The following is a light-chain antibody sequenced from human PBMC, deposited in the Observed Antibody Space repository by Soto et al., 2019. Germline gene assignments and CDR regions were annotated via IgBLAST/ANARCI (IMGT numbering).Light chain of an antibody. CDR3: CSYAGGYTHYV. Sequence: QSALTQPPSASGSPGQSVTISCTGTSSDVGGYNYVSWYQQHPGKAPKLMIYEVIKRPSGVPDRFSGSKSGNTASLTVFGLQDEDEADYYCCSYAGGYTHYVFATGTKLTVL. V-gene: IGLV2-8*01. J-gene: IGLJ1*01. CDR2: EVI. CDR1: SSDVGGYNY.